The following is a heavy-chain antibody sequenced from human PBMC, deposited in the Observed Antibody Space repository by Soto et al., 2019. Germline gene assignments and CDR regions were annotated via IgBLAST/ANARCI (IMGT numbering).Heavy chain of an antibody. CDR2: IYYSGST. J-gene: IGHJ6*02. Sequence: QVQLQESGPGLVKPSQTLSLTCTVSGGSISSRGYYWSWIRQHPGKGLEWIGYIYYSGSTYYNPSLKSRVIISVDTSKTQFSLKLSSVTVADTAVYYCARAVLVPAAAYYYGMDVWGQGTTVTVSS. D-gene: IGHD2-2*01. V-gene: IGHV4-31*03. CDR1: GGSISSRGYY. CDR3: ARAVLVPAAAYYYGMDV.